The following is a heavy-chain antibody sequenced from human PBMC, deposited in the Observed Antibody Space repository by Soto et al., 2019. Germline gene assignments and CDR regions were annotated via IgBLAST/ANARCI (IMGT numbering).Heavy chain of an antibody. CDR3: AKMGRAGEYYDSSGWVVYYYYGMDV. Sequence: GGSLRLSCAASGFTFSSYGMHWVRQAPGKGLEWVAVISYDGSNKYYADSVKGRFTISRDNSKNTLYLQMNSLRAEDTAVYYCAKMGRAGEYYDSSGWVVYYYYGMDVWGQGTTVTVSS. J-gene: IGHJ6*02. CDR1: GFTFSSYG. CDR2: ISYDGSNK. D-gene: IGHD3-22*01. V-gene: IGHV3-30*18.